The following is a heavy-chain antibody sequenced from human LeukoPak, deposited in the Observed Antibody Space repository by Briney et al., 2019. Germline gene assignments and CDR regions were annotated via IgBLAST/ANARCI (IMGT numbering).Heavy chain of an antibody. V-gene: IGHV4-39*01. J-gene: IGHJ3*02. CDR2: IYYSGST. CDR3: ARLLSIADAFYI. Sequence: AAQSLSLARPVSGGSISTSCYCSGWIREPPGKGLEWFGSIYYSGSTYYNPSLNSRVTISVDTSQNQLSLELSSVTAADTAIYYCARLLSIADAFYIWGEGTMVTVSS. CDR1: GGSISTSCYC. D-gene: IGHD2/OR15-2a*01.